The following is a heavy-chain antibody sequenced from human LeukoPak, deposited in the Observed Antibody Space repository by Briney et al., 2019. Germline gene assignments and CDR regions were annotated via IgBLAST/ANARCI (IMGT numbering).Heavy chain of an antibody. CDR2: INPSGGST. J-gene: IGHJ5*02. CDR3: ARAQGRWELHWFDP. CDR1: GYTFTSYY. Sequence: GASVKVSCKASGYTFTSYYIHWVRQAPGQGLEWMGIINPSGGSTTYAQKFQGRVTMTRDVSTSTVYMELSSLTSEDTAVYYCARAQGRWELHWFDPWGQGTLVTVSS. D-gene: IGHD1-26*01. V-gene: IGHV1-46*01.